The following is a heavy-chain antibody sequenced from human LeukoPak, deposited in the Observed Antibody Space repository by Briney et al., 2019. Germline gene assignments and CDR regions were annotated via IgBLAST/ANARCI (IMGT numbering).Heavy chain of an antibody. Sequence: ASVKVSCKASGYTFTSYAMHWVRQAPGQRLEWMGWINAGNGNTKYSQEFQGRVTITRDTSASTAYMELSSLRSEDMAVYYCARTSGSYYPDAFDIRGQGTMVTVSS. D-gene: IGHD1-26*01. J-gene: IGHJ3*02. V-gene: IGHV1-3*03. CDR3: ARTSGSYYPDAFDI. CDR1: GYTFTSYA. CDR2: INAGNGNT.